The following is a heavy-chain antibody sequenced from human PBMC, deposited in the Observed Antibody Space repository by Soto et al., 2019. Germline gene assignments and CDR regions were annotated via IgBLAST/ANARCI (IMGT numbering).Heavy chain of an antibody. Sequence: QVQLVESGGGLVQPGGSLRLTCVASGFTFGSNGMHWVRQAPCKGLEWVAVISYDETNEHYVDSVKGRFTISRDNSKSILYLQMNRLRPEDTAVYKCAKDLRTTISDYGMDVWGQGTTVTVSS. J-gene: IGHJ6*02. CDR3: AKDLRTTISDYGMDV. CDR2: ISYDETNE. CDR1: GFTFGSNG. V-gene: IGHV3-30*18.